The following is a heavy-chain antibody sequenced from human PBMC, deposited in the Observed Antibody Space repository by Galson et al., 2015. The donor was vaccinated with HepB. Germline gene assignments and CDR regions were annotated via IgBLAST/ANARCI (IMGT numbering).Heavy chain of an antibody. Sequence: SVKVSCKASGGTFSSYAISWVRQAPGQGLEWMGGIIPIFGTANYAQKFQGRVTITADESTSTAYMELSSLRSEDTAVYYCARWAGCGDSQSPQVPQWIYYYYGMDVWGQGTTVTVSS. CDR2: IIPIFGTA. J-gene: IGHJ6*02. V-gene: IGHV1-69*13. CDR1: GGTFSSYA. D-gene: IGHD4-17*01. CDR3: ARWAGCGDSQSPQVPQWIYYYYGMDV.